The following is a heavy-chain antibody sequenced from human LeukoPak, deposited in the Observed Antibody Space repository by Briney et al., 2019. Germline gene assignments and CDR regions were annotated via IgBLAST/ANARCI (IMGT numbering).Heavy chain of an antibody. J-gene: IGHJ4*02. CDR3: ATSKQLTSQTDY. D-gene: IGHD6-13*01. CDR2: IYPGDSDT. Sequence: GESLKISCKASGYSFSTYWIGWVRQVPGKGLEWMGIIYPGDSDTRYSPSFQGQVTISADKSISTAYLQWSSLKASDTAMYYCATSKQLTSQTDYWGQGTLVTVSS. V-gene: IGHV5-51*01. CDR1: GYSFSTYW.